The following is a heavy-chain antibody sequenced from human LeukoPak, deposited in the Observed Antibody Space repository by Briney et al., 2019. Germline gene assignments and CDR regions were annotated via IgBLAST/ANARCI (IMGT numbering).Heavy chain of an antibody. CDR1: GGSISSYY. J-gene: IGHJ4*02. D-gene: IGHD6-13*01. CDR2: IYYSGST. V-gene: IGHV4-59*01. CDR3: ARVDSSNWYEYRGYFDY. Sequence: PSETLSLTCTVSGGSISSYYWSWIRQPPGKGLEWIGYIYYSGSTNYNPSLKSRVTISVDTSKNQFSLKLSSVTAADTAVYYCARVDSSNWYEYRGYFDYWGQGTLVTVSS.